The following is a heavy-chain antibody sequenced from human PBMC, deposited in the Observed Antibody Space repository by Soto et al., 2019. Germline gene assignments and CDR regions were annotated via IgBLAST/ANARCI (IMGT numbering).Heavy chain of an antibody. CDR1: GFTFSIYG. CDR3: AKAGYDSSGYYPFDY. Sequence: GGSLRLSCAASGFTFSIYGMHWVRHAPGKGLEWVAVISYDGSNKYYADPVKGRFTISRDNSKNTLYLQMNSLRAEDTAVYYCAKAGYDSSGYYPFDYWGQGTLVTVSS. CDR2: ISYDGSNK. J-gene: IGHJ4*02. V-gene: IGHV3-30*18. D-gene: IGHD3-22*01.